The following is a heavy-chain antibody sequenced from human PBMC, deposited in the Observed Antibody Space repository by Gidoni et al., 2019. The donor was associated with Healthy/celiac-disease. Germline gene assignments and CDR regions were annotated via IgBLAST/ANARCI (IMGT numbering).Heavy chain of an antibody. CDR2: ISGSGGST. D-gene: IGHD5-12*01. J-gene: IGHJ4*02. CDR1: GFTFSSYA. V-gene: IGHV3-23*01. CDR3: VTRRRDGYNYKDY. Sequence: EVQLLESGGGLVQPGGSLRLSCAASGFTFSSYAMSWVRQAPGKGLEWVSAISGSGGSTYYADSVKGRFTISRDNSKNTLYLQMNSLRAEDTAVYYCVTRRRDGYNYKDYWGQGTLVTVSS.